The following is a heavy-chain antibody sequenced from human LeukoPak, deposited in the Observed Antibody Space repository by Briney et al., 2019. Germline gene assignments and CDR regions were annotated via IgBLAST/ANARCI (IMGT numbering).Heavy chain of an antibody. CDR3: AKGAAGITMIVVVITPPDY. D-gene: IGHD3-22*01. CDR2: ISGSGGST. CDR1: GFTFSSYA. Sequence: GGSLRLSCAASGFTFSSYAMSWVRQAPGKGLEWVSAISGSGGSTYYADSVKGRFTISRDNSKNTLYLQMNSLRAEDPAVYYCAKGAAGITMIVVVITPPDYWGQGTLVTVSS. J-gene: IGHJ4*02. V-gene: IGHV3-23*01.